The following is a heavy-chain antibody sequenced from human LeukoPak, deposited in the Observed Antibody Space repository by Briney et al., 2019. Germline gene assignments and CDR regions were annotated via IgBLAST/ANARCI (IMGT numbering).Heavy chain of an antibody. J-gene: IGHJ4*02. CDR3: SRDGIN. Sequence: GGSLRLSCAASGFSFSDSDMHWVRQASGKGLEWVGRIRSKANGYATAYAVSVKGRFTISRDESKSTAYLQMNSLKTEDTAVYFCSRDGINWGQGTLVTVSS. CDR2: IRSKANGYAT. CDR1: GFSFSDSD. D-gene: IGHD3-3*02. V-gene: IGHV3-73*01.